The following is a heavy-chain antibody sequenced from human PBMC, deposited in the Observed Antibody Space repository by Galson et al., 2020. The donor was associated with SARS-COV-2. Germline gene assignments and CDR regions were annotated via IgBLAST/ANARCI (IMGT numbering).Heavy chain of an antibody. J-gene: IGHJ3*02. Sequence: GGSLRLSCAASGFTFSSYAMSWVRQAPGKGLEWVSSIRGGDDSTYYADSVKGRFTISRDSSKNTLYVQMKSLRAEDTAVYYCAKTHSSSWYWGDAFDIWGQGTMVTVSS. V-gene: IGHV3-23*01. CDR3: AKTHSSSWYWGDAFDI. CDR1: GFTFSSYA. CDR2: IRGGDDST. D-gene: IGHD6-13*01.